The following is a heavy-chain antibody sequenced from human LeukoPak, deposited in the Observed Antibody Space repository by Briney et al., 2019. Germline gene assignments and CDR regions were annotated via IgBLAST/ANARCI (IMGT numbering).Heavy chain of an antibody. Sequence: PGGSRRLSCEASGSTFSAYSMNWVRQAPGKGLGWVPSISSSSSYIYYADSVKGRFTISRDNAKNSLYLQMNSLRAEDTAVYYCARIAAADRVYFDYWGQGTLVTVSS. CDR2: ISSSSSYI. CDR3: ARIAAADRVYFDY. V-gene: IGHV3-21*01. D-gene: IGHD6-13*01. J-gene: IGHJ4*02. CDR1: GSTFSAYS.